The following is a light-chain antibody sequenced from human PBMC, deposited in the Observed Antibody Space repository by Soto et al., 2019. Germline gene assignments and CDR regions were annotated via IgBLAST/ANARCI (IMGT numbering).Light chain of an antibody. CDR2: DVS. Sequence: IVLIQSPATLSVSPGERATLSCRASQNISNYLIWYQQKPGQAPRLLIYDVSNRATDIPARFSGSGSGTDFTLTISSLEPEDFSVYYCQQRYSWPITFGQGTRLEIK. V-gene: IGKV3-11*01. CDR3: QQRYSWPIT. CDR1: QNISNY. J-gene: IGKJ5*01.